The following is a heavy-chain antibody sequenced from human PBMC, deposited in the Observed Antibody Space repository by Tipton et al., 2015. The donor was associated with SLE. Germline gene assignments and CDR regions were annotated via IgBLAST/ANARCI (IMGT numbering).Heavy chain of an antibody. CDR2: IYYSGST. CDR1: GGSISSHY. D-gene: IGHD6-6*01. CDR3: ARGGAAARPRWFDP. Sequence: TLSLTCTVSGGSISSHYWSWIRQPPGKGLEWIGYIYYSGSTNYNPSLKSRVTISVDTSKNQFSLKLSSVTAADTAVYYCARGGAAARPRWFDPWGQGTLVTVSS. J-gene: IGHJ5*02. V-gene: IGHV4-59*11.